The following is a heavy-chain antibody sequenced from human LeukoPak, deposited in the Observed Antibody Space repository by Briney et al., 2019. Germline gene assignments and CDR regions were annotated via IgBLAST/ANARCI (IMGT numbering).Heavy chain of an antibody. CDR1: GFTFSSYN. J-gene: IGHJ5*02. CDR3: ARDRQGFMSEWPNWFGP. V-gene: IGHV3-21*01. CDR2: ISSGSSYI. D-gene: IGHD3-16*01. Sequence: GGSLRLSCTASGFTFSSYNMNWVRQGPGKGLEWVSSISSGSSYIYYADSVQGRFTISRDNAKNSLYLQMSSLTAEDTAVYYCARDRQGFMSEWPNWFGPWGQGALVTVSS.